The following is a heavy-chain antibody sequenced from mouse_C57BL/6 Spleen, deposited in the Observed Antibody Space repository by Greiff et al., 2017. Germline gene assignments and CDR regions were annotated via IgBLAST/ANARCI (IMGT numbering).Heavy chain of an antibody. CDR1: GYTFTSYW. Sequence: QVQLKQPGAELVKPGASVKLSCKASGYTFTSYWMHWVKQRPGRGLEWIGRIDPNSGGTKYNEKFKSKATLTVDKPSSTAYMQLSSLTSEDSAVYYCASEGDYYGSTYVWGTGTTVTVSS. V-gene: IGHV1-72*01. J-gene: IGHJ1*03. CDR2: IDPNSGGT. CDR3: ASEGDYYGSTYV. D-gene: IGHD1-1*01.